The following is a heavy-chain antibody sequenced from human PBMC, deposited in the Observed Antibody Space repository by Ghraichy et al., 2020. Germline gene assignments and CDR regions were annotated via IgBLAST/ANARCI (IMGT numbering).Heavy chain of an antibody. D-gene: IGHD1-7*01. CDR1: GYTFTSYA. Sequence: ASVKVSCKASGYTFTSYAMHWVRQAPGQRLEWMGWINAGNGNTKYSQKFQGRVTITRDTSASTAYMELSSLRSEDTAVYYCARGMGQLRHYYYGMDVWGQGTTVTVSS. V-gene: IGHV1-3*01. J-gene: IGHJ6*02. CDR2: INAGNGNT. CDR3: ARGMGQLRHYYYGMDV.